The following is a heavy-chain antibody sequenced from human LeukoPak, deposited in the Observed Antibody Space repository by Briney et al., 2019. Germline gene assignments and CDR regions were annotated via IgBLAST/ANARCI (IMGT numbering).Heavy chain of an antibody. CDR1: GNSFTSYW. V-gene: IGHV5-51*01. Sequence: GESLKISCKGSGNSFTSYWIGWVRQMPGKGLEWMGIVYPGDSDTRYSPSFQGQVTFSADRSTSTAYLQWSSLKASDTAMYYCARLGGVLAPFDPWGQGTLVTVSS. J-gene: IGHJ5*02. CDR3: ARLGGVLAPFDP. D-gene: IGHD3-10*01. CDR2: VYPGDSDT.